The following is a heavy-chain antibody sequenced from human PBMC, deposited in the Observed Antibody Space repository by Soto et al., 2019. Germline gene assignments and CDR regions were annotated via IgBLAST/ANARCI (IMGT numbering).Heavy chain of an antibody. J-gene: IGHJ3*02. CDR1: GYRFTTYW. CDR2: IYPGDSDT. V-gene: IGHV5-51*01. Sequence: LGESLKISCKGSGYRFTTYWIGWVRQMSGKGLEWMGIIYPGDSDTRYSPSFQGQVTISADKSISTAYLQWNTLKASDTAMYYCARLFDSTGYHDSNDPFDISGQGTMVTVSS. CDR3: ARLFDSTGYHDSNDPFDI. D-gene: IGHD3-22*01.